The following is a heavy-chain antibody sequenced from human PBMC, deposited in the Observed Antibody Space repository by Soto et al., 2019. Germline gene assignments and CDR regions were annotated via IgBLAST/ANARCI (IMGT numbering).Heavy chain of an antibody. J-gene: IGHJ4*02. CDR1: GFTFSDYA. CDR2: VSHDGRNT. CDR3: AKGGRQWLVTSDFDY. V-gene: IGHV3-30*18. D-gene: IGHD6-19*01. Sequence: VQLVESGGGVVQPGRSLRLSCAASGFTFSDYAMHWVRQAPGKGLEWVAVVSHDGRNTHYADSVKGRFTISRDSSKITVSLELTSLRAEDTAVYYLAKGGRQWLVTSDFDYWGQGALVTVSS.